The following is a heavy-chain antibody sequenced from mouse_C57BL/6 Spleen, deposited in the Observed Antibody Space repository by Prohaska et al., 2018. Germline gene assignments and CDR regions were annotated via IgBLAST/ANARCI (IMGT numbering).Heavy chain of an antibody. V-gene: IGHV1-50*01. CDR2: IVPSDSYT. J-gene: IGHJ3*01. CDR3: ARWDSEFAY. Sequence: QVQLQQPGAELVKPGASVKLSCKASGYTFTSYWMQWVKQRPGQGLEWIGEIVPSDSYTNYNQKFKGKATLTVDTASSTAYRQLSSLRSEDSAVYYCARWDSEFAYWGQGTLVTVSA. D-gene: IGHD4-1*01. CDR1: GYTFTSYW.